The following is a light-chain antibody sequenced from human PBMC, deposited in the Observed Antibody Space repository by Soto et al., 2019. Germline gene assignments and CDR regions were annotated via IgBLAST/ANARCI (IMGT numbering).Light chain of an antibody. J-gene: IGLJ2*01. CDR3: QSYDNSLSGHVV. CDR2: DNN. CDR1: SSNIGALYD. Sequence: SVLTKPPSVSGAPGQRVTISCTGSSSNIGALYDVNWYQQLPGTAPKLLIYDNNNRPSGVPDRFSGSKSGTSASLAITGLQAEDEADYYCQSYDNSLSGHVVFGGGTKLTVL. V-gene: IGLV1-40*01.